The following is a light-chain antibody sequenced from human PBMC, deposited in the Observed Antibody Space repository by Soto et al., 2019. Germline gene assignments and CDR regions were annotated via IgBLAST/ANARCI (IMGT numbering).Light chain of an antibody. V-gene: IGKV3-20*01. CDR1: QSVSSSY. Sequence: EIVLTQSPGILSLSPGERATLSCRASQSVSSSYLAWYQQKPGQAPRLLIYGASSRATGIPDRFSGSGSGTDFNLTISRREPEDFAVYYCQQYGSSPWTFGQGTKVDIK. CDR3: QQYGSSPWT. J-gene: IGKJ1*01. CDR2: GAS.